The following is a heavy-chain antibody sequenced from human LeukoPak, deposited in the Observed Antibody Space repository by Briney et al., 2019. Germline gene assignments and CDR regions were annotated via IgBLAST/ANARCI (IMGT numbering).Heavy chain of an antibody. CDR1: GYTFTGYY. Sequence: ASVKVSCKASGYTFTGYYMHWVRQAPGQGLEWMGWINPNNGGTNYAQKFQGRVTMTRDTSISTAYMELSRLRSDDTAVYYCARESAAGLSLPDYWGQGTLVTVSS. J-gene: IGHJ4*02. V-gene: IGHV1-2*02. D-gene: IGHD6-13*01. CDR2: INPNNGGT. CDR3: ARESAAGLSLPDY.